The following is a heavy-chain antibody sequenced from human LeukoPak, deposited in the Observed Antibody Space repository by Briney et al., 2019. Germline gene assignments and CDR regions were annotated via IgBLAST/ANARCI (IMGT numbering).Heavy chain of an antibody. V-gene: IGHV4-31*03. CDR1: GGSISSAGYY. Sequence: PSEPLSLTCTVSGGSISSAGYYWSWIRQHPGKGLEWIGYIYYSGSTYYNPSLKSRVIISVDPSKNQFSLKLSSVTAADTAVYYCGRAQQGAAGGRYYYHGVDVWGQGTTVTVSS. D-gene: IGHD6-13*01. CDR3: GRAQQGAAGGRYYYHGVDV. CDR2: IYYSGST. J-gene: IGHJ6*02.